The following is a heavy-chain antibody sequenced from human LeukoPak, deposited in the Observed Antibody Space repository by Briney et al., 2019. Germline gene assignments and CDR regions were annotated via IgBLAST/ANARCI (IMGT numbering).Heavy chain of an antibody. CDR3: ASRSPGGAFDI. CDR1: GFTFSSNG. Sequence: PGGSLRLSCVASGFTFSSNGMHWVRQAPGKGLEWVSAISGSGGSTYYADSVKGRFTISRDNSKSTLFLQMSSLRAEDTAVYYCASRSPGGAFDIWGQGTMVTVSS. V-gene: IGHV3-23*01. J-gene: IGHJ3*02. CDR2: ISGSGGST. D-gene: IGHD1-14*01.